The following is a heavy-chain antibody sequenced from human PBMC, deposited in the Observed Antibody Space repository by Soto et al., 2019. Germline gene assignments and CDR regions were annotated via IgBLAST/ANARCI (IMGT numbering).Heavy chain of an antibody. J-gene: IGHJ4*02. CDR1: GDSISNGYYT. D-gene: IGHD3-10*01. CDR2: IYNSVNT. CDR3: ARGPSGDKVDY. Sequence: QVQLQESGPGLVEPSQTLSLTCTVSGDSISNGYYTWSWIRQPPGKGLEWIGHIYNSVNTYSNPSLKSRVTISADTSKNQFSLKLRSVTAADTAVYYCARGPSGDKVDYWGQGTLVTVSS. V-gene: IGHV4-30-4*01.